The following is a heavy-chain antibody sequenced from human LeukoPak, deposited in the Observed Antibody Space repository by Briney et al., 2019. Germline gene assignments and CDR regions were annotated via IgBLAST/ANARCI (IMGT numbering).Heavy chain of an antibody. CDR2: INPNSGGT. D-gene: IGHD5-18*01. CDR3: ARDGDTYGYYYYGLDV. Sequence: ASVKVSCKASGYTFTGYYMHWVRQAPGQGLEWMGWINPNSGGTKYAQTFKGRVAMTRDTSISTAYMELSSLRSDDTAVYYCARDGDTYGYYYYGLDVWGQGTTVTVSS. J-gene: IGHJ6*02. V-gene: IGHV1-2*02. CDR1: GYTFTGYY.